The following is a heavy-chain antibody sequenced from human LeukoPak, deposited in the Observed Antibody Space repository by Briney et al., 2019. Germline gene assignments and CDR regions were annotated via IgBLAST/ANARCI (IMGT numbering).Heavy chain of an antibody. CDR1: GFTFSSSW. CDR2: ISGSGGST. Sequence: QSGGSLRLSCAASGFTFSSSWMHWVRHAPGKGLEWVSAISGSGGSTYYADSVKGRFTISRDNSKNTLYLQMNSLRAEDTAVYYCAKDIGSVKAATFLDYWGQGTLVTVSS. CDR3: AKDIGSVKAATFLDY. J-gene: IGHJ4*02. D-gene: IGHD6-13*01. V-gene: IGHV3-23*01.